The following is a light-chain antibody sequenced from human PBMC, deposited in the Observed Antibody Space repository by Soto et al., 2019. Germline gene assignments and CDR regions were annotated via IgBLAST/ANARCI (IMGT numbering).Light chain of an antibody. CDR2: GAS. CDR1: PISSN. CDR3: QQYKNWPRT. J-gene: IGKJ1*01. Sequence: VVTQSPASLSLSPGDRVTISCRAGPISSNLAWHQQRPGQAPRLVIYGASTRATDMPGTFSGSGSGTEFTLTISSLQSEDFGVYYCQQYKNWPRTFGQGTKVDIK. V-gene: IGKV3-15*01.